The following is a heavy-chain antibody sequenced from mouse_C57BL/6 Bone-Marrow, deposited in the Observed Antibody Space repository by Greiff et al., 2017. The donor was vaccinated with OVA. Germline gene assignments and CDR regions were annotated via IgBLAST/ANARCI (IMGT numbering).Heavy chain of an antibody. CDR1: GYSFTGYY. J-gene: IGHJ4*01. CDR2: INPSTGGT. Sequence: EVQLQQSGPELVKPGASVKISCKASGYSFTGYYMNWVKQSPEKSLEWIGEINPSTGGTTYNQKFKAKATLTVDKSSSTAYMQLKSLTSEDSAVYYCARIPDFLYYYAMDYWGQGTSVTVSS. CDR3: ARIPDFLYYYAMDY. V-gene: IGHV1-42*01.